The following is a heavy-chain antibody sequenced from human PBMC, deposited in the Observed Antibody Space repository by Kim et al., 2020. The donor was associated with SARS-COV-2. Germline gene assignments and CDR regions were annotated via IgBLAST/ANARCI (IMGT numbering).Heavy chain of an antibody. D-gene: IGHD6-13*01. CDR3: AKEMETGYSTSSYFDY. V-gene: IGHV3-30*18. CDR2: IAYDGSIK. CDR1: GFTFSSYG. Sequence: GGSLRLSCAASGFTFSSYGMHWVREAPGKGLEWVAVIAYDGSIKYYADSVKGRFTISRDNSKNTLYLQMNSLRGEDTALYYCAKEMETGYSTSSYFDYWGQGTLVTVSS. J-gene: IGHJ4*02.